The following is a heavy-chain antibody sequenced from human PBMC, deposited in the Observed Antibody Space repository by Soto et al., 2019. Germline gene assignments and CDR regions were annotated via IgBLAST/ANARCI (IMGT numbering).Heavy chain of an antibody. J-gene: IGHJ4*02. Sequence: ASETLSLTCSVSGDSISSDYWSWIRQPPGKGLEWIGYIYYTGTTNYNPSLRSRVTISVDTSKNQFSLKLSSVTAADTAVYYCARLATRYYFDYWGQGTLVTVSS. CDR1: GDSISSDY. CDR3: ARLATRYYFDY. CDR2: IYYTGTT. V-gene: IGHV4-59*01. D-gene: IGHD1-1*01.